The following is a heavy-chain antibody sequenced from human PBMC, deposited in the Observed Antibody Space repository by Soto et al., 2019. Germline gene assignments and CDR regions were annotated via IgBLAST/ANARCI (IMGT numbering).Heavy chain of an antibody. V-gene: IGHV1-69*01. CDR1: GGTFGSYA. J-gene: IGHJ6*02. CDR3: ARSQGSSTSLEIYYYYYYGMDV. Sequence: QVQLVQSGAEVKKPGSSVKVSCKASGGTFGSYAISWVRQAPGQGLEWMGGIIPIPGTANYAQKFPGRVTIAADESTSTAYMELSSLRSEDTAVYYCARSQGSSTSLEIYYYYYYGMDVWGQGTTVTVPS. D-gene: IGHD2-2*01. CDR2: IIPIPGTA.